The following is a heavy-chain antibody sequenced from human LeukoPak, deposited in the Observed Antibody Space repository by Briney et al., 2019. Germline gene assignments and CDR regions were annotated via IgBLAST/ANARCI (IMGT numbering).Heavy chain of an antibody. J-gene: IGHJ4*02. CDR2: IYYSGST. CDR3: ARHGGSSYGSYYFDF. Sequence: SETLSLTCTVSGGSVSRSSSYWGWIRQPPGKGLEWIGTIYYSGSTYYNPSLKSRVTISVDTSKNQFSLKLSSVTAADTAVYDCARHGGSSYGSYYFDFWGQGTLVTVSS. V-gene: IGHV4-39*01. CDR1: GGSVSRSSSY. D-gene: IGHD5-18*01.